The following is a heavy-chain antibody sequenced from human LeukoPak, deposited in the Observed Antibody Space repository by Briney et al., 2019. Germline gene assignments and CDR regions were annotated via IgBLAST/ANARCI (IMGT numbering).Heavy chain of an antibody. D-gene: IGHD5-18*01. CDR2: IKKDGSEK. CDR3: ARDLSGVTGYTYGRGIDY. V-gene: IGHV3-7*01. Sequence: GRSLRLSCAASGFTFSNYAMHWVRQAPGKGLEWVANIKKDGSEKYYVDSVKGRFTISRDNAKTSLYLQMNSLRAEDTAVYYCARDLSGVTGYTYGRGIDYWGQGTLVTVSS. J-gene: IGHJ4*02. CDR1: GFTFSNYA.